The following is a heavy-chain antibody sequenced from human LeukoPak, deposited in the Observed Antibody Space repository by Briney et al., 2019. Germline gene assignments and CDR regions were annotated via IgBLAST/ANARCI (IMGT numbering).Heavy chain of an antibody. CDR3: ARVETYCSSTSCYEGIDY. CDR1: GGSISSYY. J-gene: IGHJ4*02. Sequence: PSETLSLTCTVSGGSISSYYWSWIRQPAGKGLEWIGRIYTSGSTNYNPSLKSRVTISVDTSKNQFSLKLSSVTAADTAVYYCARVETYCSSTSCYEGIDYWGQGTLVTVSS. CDR2: IYTSGST. D-gene: IGHD2-2*01. V-gene: IGHV4-4*07.